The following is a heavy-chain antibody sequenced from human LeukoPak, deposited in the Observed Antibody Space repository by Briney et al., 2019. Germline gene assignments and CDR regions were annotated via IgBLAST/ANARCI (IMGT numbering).Heavy chain of an antibody. CDR2: IYYSGST. J-gene: IGHJ6*03. V-gene: IGHV4-59*01. CDR3: ARYSYGQDYYYYYMDV. D-gene: IGHD5-18*01. Sequence: SETLSLTCTVSGGSISSYYWSWIRQPPGKGLEWIGYIYYSGSTNYNPSLKSRVTISVDTSKNQFSLKLSSVTAADTAVYYCARYSYGQDYYYYYMDVWGKGTTVTVSS. CDR1: GGSISSYY.